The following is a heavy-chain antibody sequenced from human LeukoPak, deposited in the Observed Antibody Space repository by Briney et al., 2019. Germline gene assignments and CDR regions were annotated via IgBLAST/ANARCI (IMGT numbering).Heavy chain of an antibody. CDR1: GFNFSSYS. CDR2: ISSSSSYI. V-gene: IGHV3-21*01. D-gene: IGHD3-22*01. CDR3: ARDKLDYDGSGYYLYYFDY. J-gene: IGHJ4*02. Sequence: GGSLRLSCAASGFNFSSYSMNWVRQAPGKGLEWVSSISSSSSYIYYADSVKGRFTISRDNAKNSLYLQMNSLRAEDTAVYYCARDKLDYDGSGYYLYYFDYWGQGTLVTVSS.